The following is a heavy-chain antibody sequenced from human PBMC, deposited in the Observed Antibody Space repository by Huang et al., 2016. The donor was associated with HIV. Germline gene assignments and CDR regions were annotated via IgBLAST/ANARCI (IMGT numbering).Heavy chain of an antibody. CDR3: ARHGRVAGHYYNNMDV. CDR1: GGSISSSSYY. D-gene: IGHD6-19*01. J-gene: IGHJ6*02. CDR2: IYYSGNT. Sequence: LQLQESGPGLVKSSETLSLIYTVSGGSISSSSYYWGWIRQPPGTGPEWIGSIYYSGNTDYNPPLKSRVTISVDTSKNQFSLKVNSVTAADTAVYYCARHGRVAGHYYNNMDVWGRGTTVTVSS. V-gene: IGHV4-39*01.